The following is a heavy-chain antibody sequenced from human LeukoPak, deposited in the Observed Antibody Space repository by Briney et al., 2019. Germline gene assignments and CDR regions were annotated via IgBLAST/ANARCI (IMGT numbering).Heavy chain of an antibody. CDR2: IIPIFGTA. Sequence: GASVKVSCKASGGTFSSYAISWVRQAPGQGLEWMGGIIPIFGTANYAQKFQGRVTITTDESTSTAYMELSSLRSKDTAVYYCGRAYEKYYYDISGYYGYWGQGTLVTV. CDR1: GGTFSSYA. J-gene: IGHJ4*02. D-gene: IGHD3-22*01. V-gene: IGHV1-69*05. CDR3: GRAYEKYYYDISGYYGY.